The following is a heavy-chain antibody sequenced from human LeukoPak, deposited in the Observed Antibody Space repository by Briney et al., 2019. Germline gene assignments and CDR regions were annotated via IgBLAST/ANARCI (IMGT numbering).Heavy chain of an antibody. CDR1: GFNFTGSG. J-gene: IGHJ4*02. V-gene: IGHV3-73*01. CDR3: TRGYCTNGVCYKIL. CDR2: IGSRAITYAT. D-gene: IGHD2-8*01. Sequence: GGSLRLSCVASGFNFTGSGMHWVRQASGKGLEWVGHIGSRAITYATAYAASVKGRFTISREDSDNTAYLHMNSLKTEDTAVYHCTRGYCTNGVCYKILWGQGTLVTVSS.